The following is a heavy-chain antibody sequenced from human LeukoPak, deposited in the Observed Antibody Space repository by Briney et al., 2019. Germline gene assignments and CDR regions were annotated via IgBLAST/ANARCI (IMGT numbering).Heavy chain of an antibody. CDR3: AGGQDYSNYYLDY. CDR2: ISGSGGST. J-gene: IGHJ4*02. Sequence: QPGGSLRLSCAASGFTFSSYAMSWVRQAPGKGLEWVSAISGSGGSTYYADSVKGRFTISRDNSKNTLYLQMNSLRAEDTAVYYCAGGQDYSNYYLDYWGQGTLVTVSS. V-gene: IGHV3-23*01. D-gene: IGHD4-11*01. CDR1: GFTFSSYA.